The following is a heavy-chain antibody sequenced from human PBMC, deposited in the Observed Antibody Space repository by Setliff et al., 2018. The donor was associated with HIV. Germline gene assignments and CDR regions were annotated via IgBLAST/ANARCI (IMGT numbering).Heavy chain of an antibody. J-gene: IGHJ3*01. CDR2: IYHSGST. V-gene: IGHV4-34*01. D-gene: IGHD6-19*01. CDR1: GGAFNDFY. Sequence: SETLSLTCAVYGGAFNDFYWGWIRQPPGKGLEWIGEIYHSGSTNNNPSLKSRLTISVDTSKKQFSLRLTSLTAADTAVYFCARFSSTGWRRAFDVWGQGTKVTVSS. CDR3: ARFSSTGWRRAFDV.